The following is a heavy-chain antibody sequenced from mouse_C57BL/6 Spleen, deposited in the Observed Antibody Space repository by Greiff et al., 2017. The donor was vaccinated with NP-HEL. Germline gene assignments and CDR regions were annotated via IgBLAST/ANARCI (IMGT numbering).Heavy chain of an antibody. D-gene: IGHD4-1*01. CDR2: IRNKANGYTT. Sequence: EVQVVESGGGLVQPGGSLSLSCAASGFTFTDYYMSWVRQPPGKALEWLGFIRNKANGYTTEYSASVKGRFTISRDNSQSILYLQMNALRAEDSATYYCARYAGTGFAYWGQGTLVTVSA. J-gene: IGHJ3*01. V-gene: IGHV7-3*01. CDR3: ARYAGTGFAY. CDR1: GFTFTDYY.